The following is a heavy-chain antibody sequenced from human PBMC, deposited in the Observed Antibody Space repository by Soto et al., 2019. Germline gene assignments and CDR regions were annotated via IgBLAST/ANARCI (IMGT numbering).Heavy chain of an antibody. Sequence: QVQLVQSGAEVKKPGSSVKVSCKASAGTFRSYAISWVRQAPGQGLEWMGGIIPIFGTANYAQKFQGRVTITADESTSTAYMELSSLRSEDTAVYYCVILGYCSGGSCSWFDPWGQGTLVTVSS. V-gene: IGHV1-69*01. CDR1: AGTFRSYA. CDR2: IIPIFGTA. CDR3: VILGYCSGGSCSWFDP. D-gene: IGHD2-15*01. J-gene: IGHJ5*02.